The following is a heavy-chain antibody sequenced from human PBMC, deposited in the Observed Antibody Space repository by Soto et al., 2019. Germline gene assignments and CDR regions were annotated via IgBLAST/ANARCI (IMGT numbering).Heavy chain of an antibody. CDR1: GGTFSSYA. CDR3: ARALYYYDSSGPGAFDI. D-gene: IGHD3-22*01. CDR2: IIPIFGTA. V-gene: IGHV1-69*13. J-gene: IGHJ3*02. Sequence: SVKVSCKASGGTFSSYAISCARQAPGKGLEWMGGIIPIFGTANYAQKFQGRVTITADESTSTAYMELSSLRSEDTAVYYCARALYYYDSSGPGAFDIWGQGTMVTVSS.